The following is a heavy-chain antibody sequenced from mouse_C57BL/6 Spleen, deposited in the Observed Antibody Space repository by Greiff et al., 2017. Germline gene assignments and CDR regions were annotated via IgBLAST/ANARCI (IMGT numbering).Heavy chain of an antibody. V-gene: IGHV1-50*01. CDR1: GYTFTSYW. CDR2: IDPSDSYT. CDR3: YYGSGAY. J-gene: IGHJ3*01. Sequence: QVQLQQPGAELVKPGASVKLSCKASGYTFTSYWMQWVKQRPGQGLEWIGEIDPSDSYTNYNQKFKGKATLTVDTSSSTAYMQLSSLTSEDSAVYYRYYGSGAYWGQGTLVTVSA. D-gene: IGHD1-1*01.